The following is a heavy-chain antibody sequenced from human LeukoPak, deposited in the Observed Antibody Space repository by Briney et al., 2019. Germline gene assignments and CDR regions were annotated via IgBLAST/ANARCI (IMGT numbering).Heavy chain of an antibody. V-gene: IGHV4-30-2*01. CDR2: IYHSGST. Sequence: SETLSLTCAVSGGSISSGGYSWSWIRQPPGKGLEWIGYIYHSGSTYYNPSLKSRVTISVDTSKNQFSLKLNSVTAADTAVYYCASPYSGYLIDWGQGTLVTVSS. J-gene: IGHJ4*02. D-gene: IGHD5-12*01. CDR1: GGSISSGGYS. CDR3: ASPYSGYLID.